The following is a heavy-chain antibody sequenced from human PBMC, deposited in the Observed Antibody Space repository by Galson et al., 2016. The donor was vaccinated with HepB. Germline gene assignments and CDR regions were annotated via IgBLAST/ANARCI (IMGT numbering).Heavy chain of an antibody. CDR2: INSDGSTT. J-gene: IGHJ6*04. CDR1: GFTFSDYW. V-gene: IGHV3-74*01. D-gene: IGHD2-2*01. CDR3: ARDARSSRRTARYYYGLDV. Sequence: SLRLSCAASGFTFSDYWMHWVRQAPGKGLVWVSRINSDGSTTDSAGSVRGRFTISRDNAKNTLYLRMNSLRAEDTAVYYCARDARSSRRTARYYYGLDVWGKGTTVTVSS.